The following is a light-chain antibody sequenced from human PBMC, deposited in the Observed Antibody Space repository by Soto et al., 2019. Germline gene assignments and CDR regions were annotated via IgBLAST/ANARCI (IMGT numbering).Light chain of an antibody. CDR1: QSISSY. Sequence: PGERATLSCRASQSISSYLAWYQQKPGQAPRLLICDASNRATGIPARFSGSGSGTDFTLTISSLEPEDFAVYYCQQRSNWPPKITFGQGTRLENK. V-gene: IGKV3-11*01. CDR2: DAS. CDR3: QQRSNWPPKIT. J-gene: IGKJ5*01.